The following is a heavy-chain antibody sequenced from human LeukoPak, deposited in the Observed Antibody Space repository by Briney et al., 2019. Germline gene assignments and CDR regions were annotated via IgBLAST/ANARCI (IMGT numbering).Heavy chain of an antibody. Sequence: ASVKVSCKASGYTFTSYGISWVRQAPGQGLEWMGWISAYNGNTNYAQKLQGRVTMTTDTSTSTASMELRSLSSDDTAVYYCARVAAAGPNWFDPWGQGTLVTVSS. CDR3: ARVAAAGPNWFDP. J-gene: IGHJ5*02. D-gene: IGHD6-13*01. CDR1: GYTFTSYG. V-gene: IGHV1-18*01. CDR2: ISAYNGNT.